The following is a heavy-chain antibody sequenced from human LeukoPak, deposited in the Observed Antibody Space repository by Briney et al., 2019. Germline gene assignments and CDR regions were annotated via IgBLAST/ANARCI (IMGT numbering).Heavy chain of an antibody. Sequence: SETLSLTCTVSGYSISSGYYWGWIRQPPGKGLEWIGSIYHSGSTYYNPSLKSRVTISVDTSKNQFSLKLSSVTAADTAVYYCARDSSITGTTWGQGTLVTVSS. CDR2: IYHSGST. J-gene: IGHJ4*02. CDR3: ARDSSITGTT. V-gene: IGHV4-38-2*02. D-gene: IGHD1-20*01. CDR1: GYSISSGYY.